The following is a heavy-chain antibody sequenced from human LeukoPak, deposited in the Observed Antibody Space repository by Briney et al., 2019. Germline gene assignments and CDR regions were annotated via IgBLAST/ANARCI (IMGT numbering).Heavy chain of an antibody. D-gene: IGHD3-9*01. CDR3: AKVKSPDYDILTGYDF. CDR1: GLTFDYYA. Sequence: AGGSLRLSCAASGLTFDYYAMNWVRQAPGRGMEWVSTISGGGKSAYYGDSVKGRFTISRDNSKNTLHLQMNSLRVEDTAVYFCAKVKSPDYDILTGYDFWGQGTQVTVSS. CDR2: ISGGGKSA. V-gene: IGHV3-23*01. J-gene: IGHJ4*02.